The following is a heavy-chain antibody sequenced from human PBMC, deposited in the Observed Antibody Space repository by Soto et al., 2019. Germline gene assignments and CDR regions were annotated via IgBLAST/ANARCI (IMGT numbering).Heavy chain of an antibody. CDR2: TYYGSKWYN. Sequence: PSQTLSLTCAISGDSVSSNSAAWNWIRQSPSRGLECLGRTYYGSKWYNDYAVSVKSRITINPDTSKNQFSLQLNSVTPEDTAVYYCARVEDSSGWFYYYGTEGWGQHSTFIISS. J-gene: IGHJ6*02. CDR1: GDSVSSNSAA. V-gene: IGHV6-1*01. D-gene: IGHD6-19*01. CDR3: ARVEDSSGWFYYYGTEG.